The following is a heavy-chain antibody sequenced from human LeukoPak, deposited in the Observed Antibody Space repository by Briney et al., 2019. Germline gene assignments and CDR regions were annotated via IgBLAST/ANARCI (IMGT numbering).Heavy chain of an antibody. V-gene: IGHV4-59*01. J-gene: IGHJ6*02. CDR3: ARASIAAAGTNGMDV. CDR1: GGSISSYY. D-gene: IGHD6-13*01. Sequence: SETLSLTCTVSGGSISSYYWSWIRQPPGKGLEWIGYIYYSGSTNYNPSLKSRVTISVDTSKNQFSLKLSSATAADTAVYYCARASIAAAGTNGMDVWGQGTTVTVSS. CDR2: IYYSGST.